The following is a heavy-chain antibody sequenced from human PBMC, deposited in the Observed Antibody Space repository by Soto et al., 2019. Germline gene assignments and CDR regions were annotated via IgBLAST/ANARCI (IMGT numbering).Heavy chain of an antibody. CDR3: ARGGAVAGDPNLQRYYYGMDV. D-gene: IGHD6-19*01. Sequence: QVQLVQSGAEVKKPGSSVKVSCEASGRTFSSYSIIWVRQAPGQGLEWMGRITPVLGIANYAQKFQGRVTNTADKSTSTADMDLSSLTFEYTDVYYCARGGAVAGDPNLQRYYYGMDVCGQWTTVTVSS. CDR1: GRTFSSYS. V-gene: IGHV1-69*02. CDR2: ITPVLGIA. J-gene: IGHJ6*02.